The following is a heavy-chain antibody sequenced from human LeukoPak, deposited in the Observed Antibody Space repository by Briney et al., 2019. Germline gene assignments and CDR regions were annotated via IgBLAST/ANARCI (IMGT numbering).Heavy chain of an antibody. CDR1: GFTFDDYG. CDR3: ARGFCTNGVCYLFDC. Sequence: GGSLRLSCAASGFTFDDYGMSWVRQAPGKGLEWVPGINWNGGSTGYADSVRGRFTISRDNAKNSLYLQMNSLRVEDTALYYCARGFCTNGVCYLFDCWGQGTPVTVSS. CDR2: INWNGGST. D-gene: IGHD2-8*01. J-gene: IGHJ4*02. V-gene: IGHV3-20*04.